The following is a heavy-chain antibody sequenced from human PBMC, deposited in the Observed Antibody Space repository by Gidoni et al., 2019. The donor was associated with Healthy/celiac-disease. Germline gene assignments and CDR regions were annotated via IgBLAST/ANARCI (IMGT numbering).Heavy chain of an antibody. Sequence: QVQLVQSGAEVKKPGSSVKVSCKASGGTFSSYAISWVRQAPGQGLEWMGGIIPIFGTANYAQKFQGRVTITADESTGTAYMELSSLRSEDTAVYYCARPFHYEILTGDHYYGMDVWGQGTTVTVSS. CDR3: ARPFHYEILTGDHYYGMDV. CDR1: GGTFSSYA. J-gene: IGHJ6*02. V-gene: IGHV1-69*01. D-gene: IGHD3-9*01. CDR2: IIPIFGTA.